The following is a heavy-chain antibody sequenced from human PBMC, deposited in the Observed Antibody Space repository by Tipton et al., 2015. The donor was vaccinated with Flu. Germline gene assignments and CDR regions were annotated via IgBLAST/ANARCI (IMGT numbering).Heavy chain of an antibody. CDR3: ARGPQVPVWPYYYGMDV. Sequence: TLSLTCAVYGGSFSSYYWGWIRQPPGKGLEWIGSIYYSGSTYYDPSLKSRVTISVDTSKNQFSLKLSSVTAADTAVYYCARGPQVPVWPYYYGMDVWGQGTTVTVSS. V-gene: IGHV4-39*07. D-gene: IGHD2-2*01. CDR1: GGSFSSYY. CDR2: IYYSGST. J-gene: IGHJ6*02.